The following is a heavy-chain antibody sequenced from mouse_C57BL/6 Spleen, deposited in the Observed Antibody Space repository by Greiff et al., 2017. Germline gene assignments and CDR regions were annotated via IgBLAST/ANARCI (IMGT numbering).Heavy chain of an antibody. J-gene: IGHJ1*03. CDR1: GYSITSDY. Sequence: VQLKESGPGLAKPSQTLSLTCSVTGYSITSDYWNWIRKFPGNKLEYMGYISYSGSTYYNPSLKSRISITRDTSKTQYYLQLHSVTTEDTATYYCAKFYSNNWYFDVWGTGTTVTVSS. CDR2: ISYSGST. CDR3: AKFYSNNWYFDV. V-gene: IGHV3-8*01. D-gene: IGHD2-5*01.